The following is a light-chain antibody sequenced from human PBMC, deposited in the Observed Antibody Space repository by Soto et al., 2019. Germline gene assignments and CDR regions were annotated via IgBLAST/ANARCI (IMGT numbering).Light chain of an antibody. V-gene: IGLV3-21*02. Sequence: SYELTQPPSVSVAPGQSARITCGGDNIGRKSVHWYQQKPGRAPVLVVFDDRDRPSGIPERFSGSNSENTATLTISRVEAGDEADYYCQVWDSVTDPNYVFGPGTKVTVL. CDR1: NIGRKS. CDR2: DDR. CDR3: QVWDSVTDPNYV. J-gene: IGLJ1*01.